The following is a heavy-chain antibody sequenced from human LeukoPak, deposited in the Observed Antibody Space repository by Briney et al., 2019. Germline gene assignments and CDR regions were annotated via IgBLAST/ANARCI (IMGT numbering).Heavy chain of an antibody. V-gene: IGHV3-66*02. CDR1: GFTVSSNY. CDR2: IYSGGST. D-gene: IGHD6-6*01. Sequence: GGSLRLSCAASGFTVSSNYMSWVRQAPGKGLEWVSVIYSGGSTYYADSVKGRFTISRDNSKNTLYLQTNSLRAEDTAVYYCARDLSSSSERYYYYYMDVWGKGTTVTVSS. CDR3: ARDLSSSSERYYYYYMDV. J-gene: IGHJ6*03.